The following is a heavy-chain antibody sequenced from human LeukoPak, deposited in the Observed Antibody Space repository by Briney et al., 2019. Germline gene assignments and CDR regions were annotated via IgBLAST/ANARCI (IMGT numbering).Heavy chain of an antibody. Sequence: PGGSLRLSCAASGFTFDDYAMHCVRQAPGKGLEWVSGISWNSGSIGYADSVKGRFTISRDNAKNSLYLQMNSLRAEDTALYYCAKAGGWDLLNWGQGTLVTVSS. V-gene: IGHV3-9*01. CDR2: ISWNSGSI. CDR1: GFTFDDYA. CDR3: AKAGGWDLLN. J-gene: IGHJ4*02. D-gene: IGHD1-26*01.